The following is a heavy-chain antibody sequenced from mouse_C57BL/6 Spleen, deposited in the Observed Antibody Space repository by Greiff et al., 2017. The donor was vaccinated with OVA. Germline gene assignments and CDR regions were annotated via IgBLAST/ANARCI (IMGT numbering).Heavy chain of an antibody. J-gene: IGHJ1*03. CDR3: ARLATTGVARYFDV. CDR1: GYTFTSYW. V-gene: IGHV1-69*01. CDR2: IDPSDSYT. D-gene: IGHD1-1*01. Sequence: QVQLQQPGAELVMPGASVKLSCKASGYTFTSYWMHWVKQRPGQGLEWIGEIDPSDSYTNYNQKFKGKSTLTVDKSSSTAYMQLSSLTSEDSAVYYCARLATTGVARYFDVWGTGTTVTVSS.